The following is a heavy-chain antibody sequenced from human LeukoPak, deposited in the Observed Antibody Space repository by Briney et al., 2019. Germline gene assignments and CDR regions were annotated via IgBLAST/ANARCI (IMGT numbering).Heavy chain of an antibody. Sequence: SETLSLTCTVSGGSISSYYWSWIRQPPGKGLEWIGYIYYSGSTNYNPSLKSRVTISVDTSKNQFSLKLSSVTAADTAVYHCARASGVVGATGFDYWGQGTLVTVSS. CDR3: ARASGVVGATGFDY. CDR1: GGSISSYY. D-gene: IGHD1-26*01. CDR2: IYYSGST. V-gene: IGHV4-59*01. J-gene: IGHJ4*02.